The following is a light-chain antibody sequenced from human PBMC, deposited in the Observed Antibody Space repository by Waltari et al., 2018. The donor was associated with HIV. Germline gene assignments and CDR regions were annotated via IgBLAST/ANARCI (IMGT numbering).Light chain of an antibody. CDR3: SSYTTTGTLV. V-gene: IGLV2-14*03. J-gene: IGLJ1*01. CDR1: SSDISSYNS. Sequence: HSALTQPASVSGSPGQSIPIFCIGTSSDISSYNSVAWYPQHPGKAPKLIVYGVSNRPSDVSARFSGSKSGNTASLTISGLQDDDESDYYCSSYTTTGTLVFGSGTKVTVL. CDR2: GVS.